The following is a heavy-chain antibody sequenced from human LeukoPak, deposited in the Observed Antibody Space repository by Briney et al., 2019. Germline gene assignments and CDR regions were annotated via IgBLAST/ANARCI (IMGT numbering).Heavy chain of an antibody. J-gene: IGHJ4*02. CDR2: IYYSGST. V-gene: IGHV4-59*01. Sequence: NTSETLSLTCTVSGGSISSYYWSWIRQPPGKGLEWIGYIYYSGSTNYNPSLKSRVTISVDTSKNQFSLKLSSVTAADTAVYYCARAKYSSSWYGWFDYWGQGTLVTVSP. CDR3: ARAKYSSSWYGWFDY. D-gene: IGHD6-13*01. CDR1: GGSISSYY.